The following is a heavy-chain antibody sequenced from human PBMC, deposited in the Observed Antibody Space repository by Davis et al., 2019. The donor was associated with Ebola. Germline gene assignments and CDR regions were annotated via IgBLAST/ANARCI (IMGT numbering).Heavy chain of an antibody. Sequence: SETLSLTCTVSGGSISSYYWSWIRQPPGKGLEWIGYIYYSGSTNYNPSLKSRVTISVDTSKNQFSLKVSSVTAADTAVYYCARDGYNYSYFDYWGQGILVTVSS. CDR1: GGSISSYY. D-gene: IGHD5-24*01. CDR2: IYYSGST. V-gene: IGHV4-59*01. J-gene: IGHJ4*02. CDR3: ARDGYNYSYFDY.